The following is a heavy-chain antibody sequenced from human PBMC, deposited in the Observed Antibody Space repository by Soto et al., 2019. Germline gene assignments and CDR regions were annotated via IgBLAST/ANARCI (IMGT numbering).Heavy chain of an antibody. Sequence: SETLSLTCTVSGGSISSYYWSWIRQPPGKGLEWIGYIYYSGSTNYNPSLKSRVTISVDKSKNQLSLKLSSVTAADTAVYYCARTLERFDPWGQGNLVTVSS. CDR3: ARTLERFDP. CDR1: GGSISSYY. V-gene: IGHV4-59*01. J-gene: IGHJ5*02. CDR2: IYYSGST.